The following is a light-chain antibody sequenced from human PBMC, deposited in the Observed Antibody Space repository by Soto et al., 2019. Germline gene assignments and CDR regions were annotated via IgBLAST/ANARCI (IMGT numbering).Light chain of an antibody. V-gene: IGKV1-5*03. CDR1: ESIVGW. J-gene: IGKJ1*01. Sequence: DIQMTQSPSTLSASAGDKVTITCRASESIVGWLAWYQQKPGKAPKLLIYKASTLESGVPSRFSGSGSGADYTCIIQSLQPDDLATDYGQQYNDYPWTLGQGTKVEI. CDR3: QQYNDYPWT. CDR2: KAS.